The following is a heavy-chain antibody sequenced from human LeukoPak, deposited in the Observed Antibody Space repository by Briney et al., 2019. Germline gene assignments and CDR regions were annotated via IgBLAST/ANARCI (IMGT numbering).Heavy chain of an antibody. CDR3: ARARDGYRTDYFDY. V-gene: IGHV3-33*01. J-gene: IGHJ4*02. D-gene: IGHD5-24*01. CDR2: IWYDGSNK. CDR1: GFTFSSYG. Sequence: GRSLRLSCAASGFTFSSYGMHWVRQAPGKGLEWVAVIWYDGSNKYYADSVKSRFTISRDNSKNTLYLQMNSLRAEDTAVYYCARARDGYRTDYFDYWGQGTLVTVSS.